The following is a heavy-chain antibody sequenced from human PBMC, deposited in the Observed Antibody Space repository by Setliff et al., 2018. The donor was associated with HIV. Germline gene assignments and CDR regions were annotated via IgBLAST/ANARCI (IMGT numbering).Heavy chain of an antibody. V-gene: IGHV3-30*01. CDR2: VWDDGGNK. CDR3: ARGGPPNDYSYYFGS. Sequence: GGSLRLSCAASEFTLNKYAMHWVRQAPGKGLEWVAAVWDDGGNKYYADSVKGRFTISRDNSKNTLYLLVHSLRAEDTAVYYCARGGPPNDYSYYFGSWGQGTLVTVSS. CDR1: EFTLNKYA. D-gene: IGHD4-17*01. J-gene: IGHJ4*02.